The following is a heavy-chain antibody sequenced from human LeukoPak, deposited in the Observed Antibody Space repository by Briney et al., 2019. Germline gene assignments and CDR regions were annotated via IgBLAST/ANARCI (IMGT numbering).Heavy chain of an antibody. V-gene: IGHV3-21*01. CDR2: ISSSSSYI. CDR1: GFTFSSYS. D-gene: IGHD6-6*01. Sequence: GGSLRLSCAASGFTFSSYSMNWVRQAPGKGLEWVSSISSSSSYIYYADSVKGRFTISRDNAKKSLYLQMNSLRAEDTAVYYCARDNSRYSSSSTDNYYYYYMDVWGKGTTVTVSS. CDR3: ARDNSRYSSSSTDNYYYYYMDV. J-gene: IGHJ6*03.